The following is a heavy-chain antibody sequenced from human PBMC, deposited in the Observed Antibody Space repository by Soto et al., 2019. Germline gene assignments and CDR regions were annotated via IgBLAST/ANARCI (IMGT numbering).Heavy chain of an antibody. CDR1: GFPFTDYS. J-gene: IGHJ4*02. CDR2: ISNDGSDI. D-gene: IGHD3-10*01. V-gene: IGHV3-30-3*01. Sequence: QVQLVESGGGVVQPGRSLRLSCAASGFPFTDYSLHWVRQAPGKGLEWVAIISNDGSDIDYADSVKGRFTISRDNSNNMLHLEMNSLRMEHSAVYYGARDPRWRGLLLDYWGQGTLVTVSS. CDR3: ARDPRWRGLLLDY.